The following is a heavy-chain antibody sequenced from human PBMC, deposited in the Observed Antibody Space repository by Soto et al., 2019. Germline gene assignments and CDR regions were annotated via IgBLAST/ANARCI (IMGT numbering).Heavy chain of an antibody. CDR1: GFTFSSYA. Sequence: GGSLRLSCAASGFTFSSYAMSWVRQAPGKGLEWVSAISGSGGSTNYADSVKGRLTISRDNSKNTLYLQMNSLKAEDTAVYYCSKDLGYCSGGSCYSPLVSPAGFDYWGQGTLVTVSS. V-gene: IGHV3-23*01. CDR3: SKDLGYCSGGSCYSPLVSPAGFDY. J-gene: IGHJ4*02. CDR2: ISGSGGST. D-gene: IGHD2-15*01.